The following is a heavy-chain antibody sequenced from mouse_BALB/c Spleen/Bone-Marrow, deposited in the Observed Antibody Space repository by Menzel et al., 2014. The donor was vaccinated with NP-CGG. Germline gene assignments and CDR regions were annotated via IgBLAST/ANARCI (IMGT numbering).Heavy chain of an antibody. J-gene: IGHJ3*01. CDR1: GFNIKDTY. CDR3: ANYCYGSILLAY. V-gene: IGHV14-3*02. CDR2: IDPANGNT. D-gene: IGHD1-1*01. Sequence: VQLKESGAELVKPGASVKLSCAASGFNIKDTYMHWVKQRPEQGLEWIGRIDPANGNTKYDPKFQGKATITADTSSNTAYLQLSILTSEDTSVYYGANYCYGSILLAYWGQGTLVTVSA.